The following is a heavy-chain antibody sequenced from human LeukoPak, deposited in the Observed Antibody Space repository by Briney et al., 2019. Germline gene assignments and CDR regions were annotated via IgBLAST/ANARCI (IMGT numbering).Heavy chain of an antibody. CDR1: GFTFSSYG. CDR2: ISGSGGST. V-gene: IGHV3-23*01. D-gene: IGHD3-3*01. Sequence: GGSLRLSCAASGFTFSSYGMSWVRQAPGKGLEWVLAISGSGGSTYYADSVKGRFTISRDNSKNTLYLQMNSLRAEDTAIYYCARDERLLSFLKWGQGTLVTVSS. CDR3: ARDERLLSFLK. J-gene: IGHJ4*02.